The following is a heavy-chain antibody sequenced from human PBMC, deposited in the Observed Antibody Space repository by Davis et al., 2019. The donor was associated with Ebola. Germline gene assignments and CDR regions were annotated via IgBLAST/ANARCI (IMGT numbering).Heavy chain of an antibody. CDR1: GYTFTTYG. CDR3: ARDRYCSGGSCYSSYYYGMDV. J-gene: IGHJ6*02. V-gene: IGHV1-18*01. D-gene: IGHD2-15*01. CDR2: ISTYNDNT. Sequence: AASVKVSCKASGYTFTTYGICWVRQAPGQGLEWMGWISTYNDNTNYAQKLQGRVTITTDTSTSTAYMELRRLRSDDTAVYYCARDRYCSGGSCYSSYYYGMDVWGQGTTVTVSS.